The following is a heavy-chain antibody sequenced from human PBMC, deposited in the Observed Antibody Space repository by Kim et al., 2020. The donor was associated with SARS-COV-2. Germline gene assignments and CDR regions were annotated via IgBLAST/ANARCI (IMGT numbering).Heavy chain of an antibody. CDR2: IYSGGST. Sequence: GGSLRLSCAASGLTVSSNYMSRVRQAPGKGLEWVSAIYSGGSTYYADSVKGRFTISRDNSKNTLYLQMNSLRAEDTDVYYCARLEVGALDYWGQGTLVTVSS. V-gene: IGHV3-53*01. J-gene: IGHJ4*02. D-gene: IGHD1-26*01. CDR1: GLTVSSNY. CDR3: ARLEVGALDY.